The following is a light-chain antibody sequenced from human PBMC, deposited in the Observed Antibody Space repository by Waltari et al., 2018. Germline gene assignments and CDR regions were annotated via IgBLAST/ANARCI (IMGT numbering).Light chain of an antibody. V-gene: IGLV2-14*03. CDR3: SSYTSSNTVI. CDR2: DVS. CDR1: NSDIGNSDY. Sequence: QSALTQPASVSGSPGQSITISCTRTNSDIGNSDYVSWYQQHPGRAPKLMIYDVSNRPSGVSNRFSGSKSGNTASLTISGLQAEDEAEYYCSSYTSSNTVIFGGGTKLTVL. J-gene: IGLJ2*01.